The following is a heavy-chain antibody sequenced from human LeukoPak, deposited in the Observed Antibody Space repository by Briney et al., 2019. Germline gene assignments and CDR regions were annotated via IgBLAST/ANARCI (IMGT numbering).Heavy chain of an antibody. CDR2: INPKDGYT. V-gene: IGHV1-2*02. D-gene: IGHD1-1*01. Sequence: GASVKVSCKASGYTFTDYNVHWVRQAPGQGLESMGWINPKDGYTKYSQKFQGRVTMTADASINTAYMELNRLRSDDTAVYFCLRDVHNWNDDYWGPGTLLTVSS. CDR3: LRDVHNWNDDY. J-gene: IGHJ4*02. CDR1: GYTFTDYN.